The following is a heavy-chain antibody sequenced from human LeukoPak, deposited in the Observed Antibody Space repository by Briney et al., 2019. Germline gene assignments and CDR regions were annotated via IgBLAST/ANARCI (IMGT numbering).Heavy chain of an antibody. J-gene: IGHJ4*02. CDR2: ISSSSSYI. Sequence: PGGSLRLSCAASGFTFSSYSMNWVRQAPGKGLEWVSSISSSSSYIYYADSVQGRFTISRDDAKNSLSLQMHSLRADDTAVYYCVRDDFPYFYGSGSYLVYWGQGTLVTVSS. V-gene: IGHV3-21*01. CDR1: GFTFSSYS. D-gene: IGHD3-10*01. CDR3: VRDDFPYFYGSGSYLVY.